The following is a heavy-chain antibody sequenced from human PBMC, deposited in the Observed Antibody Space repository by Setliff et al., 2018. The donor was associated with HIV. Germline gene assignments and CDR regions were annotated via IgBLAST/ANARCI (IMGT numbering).Heavy chain of an antibody. V-gene: IGHV3-23*01. J-gene: IGHJ5*02. CDR2: ISDSGGGT. Sequence: GGSLRLSCAASGFAFSTYAMSWVRQAPGKGLEWVSAISDSGGGTYYADSVKGRFTVSRDNSKNTLYLEMNSLRVEDTAVYHCARSSSWYVEWFDPWGQGAVVTVSS. D-gene: IGHD6-13*01. CDR3: ARSSSWYVEWFDP. CDR1: GFAFSTYA.